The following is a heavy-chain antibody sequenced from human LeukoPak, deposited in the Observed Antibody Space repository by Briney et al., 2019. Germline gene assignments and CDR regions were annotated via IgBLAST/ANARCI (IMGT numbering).Heavy chain of an antibody. CDR2: ISAYNGIT. J-gene: IGHJ6*02. CDR1: GYTFTSYG. Sequence: ASVKVSCTASGYTFTSYGISWVRQAPGQGLEWMGWISAYNGITNYAQKLQGRVTMTTDTSTSTAYMELRSLRSDDTAVYYCARDGAVKHPNNYYYYGMDVWGQGTTVTVSS. CDR3: ARDGAVKHPNNYYYYGMDV. D-gene: IGHD3-16*01. V-gene: IGHV1-18*01.